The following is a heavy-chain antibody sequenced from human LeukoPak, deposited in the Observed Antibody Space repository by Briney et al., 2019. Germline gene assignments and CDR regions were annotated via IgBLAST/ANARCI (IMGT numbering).Heavy chain of an antibody. J-gene: IGHJ6*03. D-gene: IGHD3-3*02. CDR3: ARDLARRYYYYYMDV. CDR2: INPSGGST. CDR1: GYIFTSYY. Sequence: ASVKVSCKASGYIFTSYYMHWVRQAPGQGLEWIGIINPSGGSTSYAQKFQGRVTMTRDTSISTAYMELSRLRSDDTAVYYCARDLARRYYYYYMDVWGKGTTVTVSS. V-gene: IGHV1-46*01.